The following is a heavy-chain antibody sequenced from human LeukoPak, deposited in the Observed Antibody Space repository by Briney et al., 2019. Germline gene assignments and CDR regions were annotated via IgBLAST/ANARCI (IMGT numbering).Heavy chain of an antibody. CDR2: MYHRGST. Sequence: SETLSLTCSVSGHSISSGYYWGWIRQPPGKGLEWIGTMYHRGSTYYNPSLKSRVTVSGDTSKNHFSLKLSSVIAADAAVYYCARHRGDNSNPRYYFYYMDVWGKGTTVTVSS. CDR1: GHSISSGYY. CDR3: ARHRGDNSNPRYYFYYMDV. D-gene: IGHD4-11*01. V-gene: IGHV4-38-2*01. J-gene: IGHJ6*03.